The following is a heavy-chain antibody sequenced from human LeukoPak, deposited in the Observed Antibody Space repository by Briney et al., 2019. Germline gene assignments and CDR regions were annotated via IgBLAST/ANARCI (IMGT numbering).Heavy chain of an antibody. V-gene: IGHV3-30*02. CDR1: GFTFSSYA. CDR2: IRYDGSNK. D-gene: IGHD3-22*01. J-gene: IGHJ3*02. CDR3: ARDRFGAYDSSGYYGTGAFDI. Sequence: GGSLRLSCAASGFTFSSYAMHWVRQAPGKGLEWVAFIRYDGSNKYYADSVEGRFTISRDNAKNSLYLQMNSLRAEDTAVYYCARDRFGAYDSSGYYGTGAFDIWSQGTMVTVSS.